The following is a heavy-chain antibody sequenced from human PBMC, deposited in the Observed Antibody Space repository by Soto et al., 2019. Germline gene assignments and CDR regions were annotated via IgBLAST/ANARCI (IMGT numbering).Heavy chain of an antibody. D-gene: IGHD6-13*01. J-gene: IGHJ4*02. CDR2: INAGNGNT. V-gene: IGHV1-3*01. CDR1: GYTFRTYG. Sequence: ASVKVSCKASGYTFRTYGISWVRQAPGQGLEWMGWINAGNGNTKYSQKFQGRVTITRDTSASTAYMELSSLRSEDTAVYYCARDTTRLVIAAAVRFDYWGQGTLVTVSS. CDR3: ARDTTRLVIAAAVRFDY.